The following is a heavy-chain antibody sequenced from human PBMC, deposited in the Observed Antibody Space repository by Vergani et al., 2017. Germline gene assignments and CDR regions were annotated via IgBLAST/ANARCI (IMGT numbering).Heavy chain of an antibody. CDR2: ISSDGSNK. CDR3: VNGYYYDQSGLASFDY. J-gene: IGHJ4*02. V-gene: IGHV3-30*18. Sequence: LVESGGGVVQPGRSLRLSCETSGLMFNNYGMHWVRQAPGKGLEWVAVISSDGSNKHYADSVKGRFTISRDNSQNTLYLQMDSLTAEDTAIYFCVNGYYYDQSGLASFDYWGQGTLVTVSS. D-gene: IGHD3-22*01. CDR1: GLMFNNYG.